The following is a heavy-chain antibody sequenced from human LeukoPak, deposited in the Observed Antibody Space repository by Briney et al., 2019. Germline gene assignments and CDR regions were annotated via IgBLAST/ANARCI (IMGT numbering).Heavy chain of an antibody. CDR2: TRSKVYGGTT. J-gene: IGHJ4*02. CDR3: ARGERDFDY. V-gene: IGHV3-49*04. D-gene: IGHD3-16*01. CDR1: GITFSNAW. Sequence: GGSLRLSCAASGITFSNAWMTWVRQAPGKGLQWIGCTRSKVYGGTTEYAASVKGRITISRDESKSIAYLQMDSLTTEDTAVYFCARGERDFDYWGQGTLVTVSS.